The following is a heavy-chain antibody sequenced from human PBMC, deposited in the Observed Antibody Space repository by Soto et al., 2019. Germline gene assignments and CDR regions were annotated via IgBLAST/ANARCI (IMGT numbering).Heavy chain of an antibody. CDR1: GGSFSGYY. Sequence: SETLSLTCAVYGGSFSGYYWSWIRQPPGKGLEWIGEINHSGSTNYNPSLKSRVTISVDTSKNQFSLKLSPVTAADTAVYYCARGGLGPAEYFQHWGQGTLVTVSS. D-gene: IGHD7-27*01. CDR3: ARGGLGPAEYFQH. V-gene: IGHV4-34*01. J-gene: IGHJ1*01. CDR2: INHSGST.